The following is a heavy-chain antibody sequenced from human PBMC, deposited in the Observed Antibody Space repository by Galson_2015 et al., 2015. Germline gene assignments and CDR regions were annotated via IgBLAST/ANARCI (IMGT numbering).Heavy chain of an antibody. CDR1: GGSISSRSYY. D-gene: IGHD3-10*01. CDR2: IYYSGST. CDR3: ARRGLWFGDRGPKAEEHAFDI. J-gene: IGHJ3*02. V-gene: IGHV4-39*01. Sequence: ETLSLTCTVSGGSISSRSYYWGWIRQPPGQGLEWIESIYYSGSTYYNPSLKSRVTISVDTSKNQFSLKLSSVTAADTAVYYCARRGLWFGDRGPKAEEHAFDIWGQGTMVTVSS.